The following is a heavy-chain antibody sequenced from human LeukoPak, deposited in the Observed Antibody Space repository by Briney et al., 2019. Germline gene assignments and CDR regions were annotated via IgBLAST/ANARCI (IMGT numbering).Heavy chain of an antibody. Sequence: PGGSLRLSCVASGFTISRYWMNWVRQAPGKGLEWVSSISSSSSYIYYADSVKGRFTISRDNAKNSLYLQMNSLRAEDTAVYYCASPLDSSSWGPLPYWGQGTLVTVSS. V-gene: IGHV3-21*01. J-gene: IGHJ4*02. D-gene: IGHD6-13*01. CDR2: ISSSSSYI. CDR1: GFTISRYW. CDR3: ASPLDSSSWGPLPY.